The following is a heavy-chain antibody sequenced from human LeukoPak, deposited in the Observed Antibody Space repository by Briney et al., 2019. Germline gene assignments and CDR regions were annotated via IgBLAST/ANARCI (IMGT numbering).Heavy chain of an antibody. CDR2: ISWDGGST. D-gene: IGHD1-26*01. CDR1: GFTFDDYT. CDR3: AKEGGSSGYYYYYGMDV. V-gene: IGHV3-43*01. Sequence: GGSLRLSCAASGFTFDDYTMHWVRQAPWKGLEWVSLISWDGGSTYYADSVKGRFTISRDNSKNSLYLQMNSLRTEDTALYYCAKEGGSSGYYYYYGMDVWGQGTTVTVSS. J-gene: IGHJ6*02.